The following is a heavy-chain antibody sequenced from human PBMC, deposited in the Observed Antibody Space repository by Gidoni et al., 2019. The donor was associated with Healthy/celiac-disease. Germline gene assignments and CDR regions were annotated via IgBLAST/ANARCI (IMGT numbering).Heavy chain of an antibody. CDR1: GFTFSSYG. V-gene: IGHV3-30*03. J-gene: IGHJ6*02. D-gene: IGHD3-3*01. CDR2: ISYDGSNK. CDR3: ARDLENYDFWSGYYSYYYYGMDV. Sequence: QVQLVASGGGVVQPGRFLRISCAASGFTFSSYGMNWVRKSPGKGLEWVAVISYDGSNKYYADSVKGRFTISRDNSKNTLYLQMNSLRAEDTAVYYCARDLENYDFWSGYYSYYYYGMDVWGQGTTVTVSS.